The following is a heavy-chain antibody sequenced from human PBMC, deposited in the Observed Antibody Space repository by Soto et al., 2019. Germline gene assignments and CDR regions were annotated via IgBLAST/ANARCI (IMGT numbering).Heavy chain of an antibody. CDR1: GYSFATYW. V-gene: IGHV5-51*01. CDR3: ASRRGSGNAYYYNYGMDI. Sequence: PGESLKICFKASGYSFATYWIGWVRRMPGKGLEWMGIIYPGESDIRYSPSFESQVTISADKSISTAYLQWGSLKASDTAMYYCASRRGSGNAYYYNYGMDIWGQGTTVTVSS. CDR2: IYPGESDI. J-gene: IGHJ6*02. D-gene: IGHD1-26*01.